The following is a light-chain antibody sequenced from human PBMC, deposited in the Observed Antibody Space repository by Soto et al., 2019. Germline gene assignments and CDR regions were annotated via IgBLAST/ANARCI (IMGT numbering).Light chain of an antibody. CDR2: KAS. Sequence: DIQMTQSPSTLSASVGDRFTITCRASQSISSWLAWYQQKPGKAPKLLIYKASSLESGVPSRFSGSGSGTKLTLNISRLQPDDFLTYYGKQYNSYPWTFGQETKVE. J-gene: IGKJ1*01. CDR3: KQYNSYPWT. CDR1: QSISSW. V-gene: IGKV1-5*03.